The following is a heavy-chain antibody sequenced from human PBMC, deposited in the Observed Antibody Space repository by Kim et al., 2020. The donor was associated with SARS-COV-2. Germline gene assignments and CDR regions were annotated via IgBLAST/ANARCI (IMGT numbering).Heavy chain of an antibody. CDR1: GYSFTNFG. CDR3: PRDAQCSDASCTYYSSYYY. CDR2: LSAYNGNT. Sequence: ASVKVSCKASGYSFTNFGISWVRQAPGQGLEWMGWLSAYNGNTNYAQKFQGRVTMTTDTSTGTAYMELRSLRSDDTAVYYCPRDAQCSDASCTYYSSYYY. V-gene: IGHV1-18*01. J-gene: IGHJ6*03. D-gene: IGHD2-15*01.